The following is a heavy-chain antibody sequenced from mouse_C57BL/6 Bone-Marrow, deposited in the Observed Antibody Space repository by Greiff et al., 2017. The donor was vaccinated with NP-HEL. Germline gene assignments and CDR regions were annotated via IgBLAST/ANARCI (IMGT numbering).Heavy chain of an antibody. CDR2: IDPENGDT. CDR1: GFNIKDDY. D-gene: IGHD2-4*01. J-gene: IGHJ3*01. Sequence: VQLQQSGAELVRPGASVKLSCTASGFNIKDDYMPWVKQRPEQGLEWIGWIDPENGDTDYAAKFKGKASLAAYTSSTTPYLQLSSLTSEDTAVYYCTTDDYDGTGFAYWGQGTLVTVSA. V-gene: IGHV14-4*01. CDR3: TTDDYDGTGFAY.